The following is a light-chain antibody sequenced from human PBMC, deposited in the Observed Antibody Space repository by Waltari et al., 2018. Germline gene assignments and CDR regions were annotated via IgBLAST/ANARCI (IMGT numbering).Light chain of an antibody. V-gene: IGLV2-11*01. CDR2: DVT. CDR1: SSDVGVYNY. Sequence: QSALTQPRSVSGSPGQSVAISCTGTSSDVGVYNYVSWYQQHPGKAPKLMIFDVTKRPPGVPDRFSGSKSGHTASLTISGLQADDEADYYCCSYAGPFGGGTKLTVL. CDR3: CSYAGP. J-gene: IGLJ2*01.